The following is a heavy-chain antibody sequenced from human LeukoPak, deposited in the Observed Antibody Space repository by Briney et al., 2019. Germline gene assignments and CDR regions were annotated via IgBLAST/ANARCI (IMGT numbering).Heavy chain of an antibody. Sequence: PGRSLRLSCTASGFNVGDYAMSWVRQAPPKGLNGVGFIRSKTYGGTGDYAASVEGRFTISRDDSNNIVYLQMNGLKTEDTALYYCSRGLEGFTAYDDYWGQGTLVTVSS. D-gene: IGHD5-12*01. CDR2: IRSKTYGGTG. CDR1: GFNVGDYA. J-gene: IGHJ4*02. CDR3: SRGLEGFTAYDDY. V-gene: IGHV3-49*04.